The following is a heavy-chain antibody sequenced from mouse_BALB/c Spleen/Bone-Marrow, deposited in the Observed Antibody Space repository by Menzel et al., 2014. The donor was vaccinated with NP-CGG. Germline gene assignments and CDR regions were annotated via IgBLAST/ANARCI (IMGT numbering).Heavy chain of an antibody. J-gene: IGHJ1*01. Sequence: DVQLQESGAELVKPGASVKLSCTASGFNIPDTYMHWVPQRPAQGLAWIGRIDPANGNTKYDPKFQGKATIPADPSSNTAYRQSSSLTAEDTAVDYCASYYYGRYFDVWGAGTTVTVAS. D-gene: IGHD1-1*01. CDR1: GFNIPDTY. CDR3: ASYYYGRYFDV. CDR2: IDPANGNT. V-gene: IGHV14-3*02.